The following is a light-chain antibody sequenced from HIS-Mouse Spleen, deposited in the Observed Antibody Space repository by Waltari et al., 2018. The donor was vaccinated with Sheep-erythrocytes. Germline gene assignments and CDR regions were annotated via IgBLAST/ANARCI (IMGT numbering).Light chain of an antibody. CDR2: DVS. CDR1: SREFGCYHY. CDR3: QAWDSSTVV. J-gene: IGLJ2*01. V-gene: IGLV2-11*01. Sequence: QSALTQPRSVSGSPGQSVTLSCTGTSREFGCYHYFSWYQQHPGKAPKLMIYDVSKRPSGVPERFSCSNSGNTATLTISGTQAMDEADYYCQAWDSSTVVFGGGTKLTVL.